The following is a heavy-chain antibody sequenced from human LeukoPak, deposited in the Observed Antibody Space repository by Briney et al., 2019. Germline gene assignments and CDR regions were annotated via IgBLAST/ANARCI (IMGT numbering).Heavy chain of an antibody. Sequence: GGSLRLSCAASGFTVSSNYMSWVRQAPGKGLERVSVIYSGGYTHYADSVKGRFTISRDNSKNTLYLQMDNLRAEDTAVYYCARDLRGRDYYDTTNYYWGQGTLVTVSS. CDR2: IYSGGYT. CDR3: ARDLRGRDYYDTTNYY. J-gene: IGHJ4*02. CDR1: GFTVSSNY. D-gene: IGHD3-22*01. V-gene: IGHV3-66*01.